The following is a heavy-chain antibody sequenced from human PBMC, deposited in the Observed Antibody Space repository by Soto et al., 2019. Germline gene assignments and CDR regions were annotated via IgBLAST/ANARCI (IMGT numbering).Heavy chain of an antibody. V-gene: IGHV3-30*18. D-gene: IGHD2-15*01. J-gene: IGHJ4*02. Sequence: QVQLVESGGGVVQPGRSLRLSCAASGFTFSSYGMHWVRQAPGKGLEWVAVISHDGSNKYYADSVKGRFTISRDNSKNTLYRQMNGLRAEDTAVYYCAKSWWVRPLDYWGQGTLVTVSS. CDR1: GFTFSSYG. CDR3: AKSWWVRPLDY. CDR2: ISHDGSNK.